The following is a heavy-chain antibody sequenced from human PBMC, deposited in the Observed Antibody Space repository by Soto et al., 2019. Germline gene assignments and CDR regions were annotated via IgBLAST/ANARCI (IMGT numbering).Heavy chain of an antibody. CDR3: ARVAGDAREDAFDI. Sequence: PGWSLRLSCSASVFTVSSNYMSWFRQAPGKGLEWVSVIYSGGSTYYADSVKGRFTISRDNSKNTLYLQMNSLRAEDTAVYYCARVAGDAREDAFDIWGQGTMVTVSS. V-gene: IGHV3-53*01. CDR2: IYSGGST. CDR1: VFTVSSNY. J-gene: IGHJ3*02. D-gene: IGHD7-27*01.